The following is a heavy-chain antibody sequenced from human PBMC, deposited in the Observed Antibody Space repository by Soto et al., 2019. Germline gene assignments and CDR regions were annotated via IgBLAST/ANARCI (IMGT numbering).Heavy chain of an antibody. CDR3: ARVGGINWFDP. D-gene: IGHD3-16*01. V-gene: IGHV4-31*03. CDR1: GGSISSGGYY. J-gene: IGHJ5*02. Sequence: SETLSLTCTVSGGSISSGGYYWSWIRQHPGKGLEWIGYIYYSGSTYYNPSLKSRVTISVYTSKNQFSLKLSSVTAADTAVYYCARVGGINWFDPWRQGTLVTVSS. CDR2: IYYSGST.